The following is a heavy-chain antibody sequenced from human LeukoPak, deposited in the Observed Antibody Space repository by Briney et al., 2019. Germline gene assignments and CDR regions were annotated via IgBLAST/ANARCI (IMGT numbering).Heavy chain of an antibody. CDR1: GGSISSYY. CDR3: ARRWQWLALDAFDT. D-gene: IGHD6-19*01. Sequence: PSETLSLTCTVSGGSISSYYWSWIRQPAGKGLEWIGRIYTSGSTNYNPSLKSRVTMSVDTSKNQFSLKLSSVTAADTAVYYCARRWQWLALDAFDTWGQGTMVTVSS. CDR2: IYTSGST. J-gene: IGHJ3*02. V-gene: IGHV4-4*07.